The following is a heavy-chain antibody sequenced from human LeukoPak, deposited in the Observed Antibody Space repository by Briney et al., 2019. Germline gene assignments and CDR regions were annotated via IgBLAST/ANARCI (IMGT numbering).Heavy chain of an antibody. D-gene: IGHD3-22*01. CDR2: INPSRGGT. CDR3: AREMDSSEAFDI. V-gene: IGHV1-2*02. J-gene: IGHJ3*02. CDR1: GYTFTYYY. Sequence: ASVKVSRKGSGYTFTYYYMHWVRQGPRQGLEWVGWINPSRGGTNYAQKFQARVTMTRDTSIATTYMELNRLTSDDTAVYFCAREMDSSEAFDIWGQGTLVTVSS.